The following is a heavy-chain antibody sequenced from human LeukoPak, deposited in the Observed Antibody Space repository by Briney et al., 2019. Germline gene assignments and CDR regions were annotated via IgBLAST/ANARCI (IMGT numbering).Heavy chain of an antibody. CDR2: IKQDGSEK. CDR1: GFTFSSYW. CDR3: ARDPPPEGSSNYEPIDY. Sequence: GGSLRLSCAASGFTFSSYWMSWVRQAPGKGLEWVANIKQDGSEKYYVDSVKGRFTISRDNAKNSLYLQMNSLRAEDTAVYYCARDPPPEGSSNYEPIDYWGQGTLVTVSS. D-gene: IGHD4-11*01. J-gene: IGHJ4*02. V-gene: IGHV3-7*01.